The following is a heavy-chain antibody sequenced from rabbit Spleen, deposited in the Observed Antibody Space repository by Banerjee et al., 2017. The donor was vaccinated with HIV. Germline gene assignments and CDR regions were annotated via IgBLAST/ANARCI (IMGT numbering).Heavy chain of an antibody. Sequence: EQVEESGGDLVKPEGSLTLTCTASGFSFNSFHYICWVRQAPGKGLELIACINTRTGATAYASWAKGRSAFSKTSSTTVTLQLSSLTAADTATYFCARDLTGVIGWNFGWWGQGTLVTVS. CDR1: GFSFNSFHY. J-gene: IGHJ3*01. CDR3: ARDLTGVIGWNFGW. V-gene: IGHV1S45*01. D-gene: IGHD4-1*01. CDR2: INTRTGAT.